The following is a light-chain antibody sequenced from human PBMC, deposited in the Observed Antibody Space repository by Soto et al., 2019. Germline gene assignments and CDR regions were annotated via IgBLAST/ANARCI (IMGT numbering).Light chain of an antibody. Sequence: EIVLTQSPGTLSLSPGERATLSCRAGQSVNSNYLAWYQQRPGQAPRLLIYAASNSVTGIPDRFSGSGSGTDFTLSISRLETEDFAVYYCQQYGSSLRTFGQVTKV. V-gene: IGKV3-20*01. CDR2: AAS. J-gene: IGKJ1*01. CDR1: QSVNSNY. CDR3: QQYGSSLRT.